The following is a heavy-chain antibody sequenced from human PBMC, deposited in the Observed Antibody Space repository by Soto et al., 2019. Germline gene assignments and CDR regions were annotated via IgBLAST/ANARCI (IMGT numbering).Heavy chain of an antibody. V-gene: IGHV3-23*01. J-gene: IGHJ4*02. CDR3: SKGRLSFDF. CDR2: VSGNTAGT. Sequence: HLGGSLRLSCAASGFIFSNYAMNWVRQAPGRGLEWVAFVSGNTAGTFFADSVKGRFSISRDNSKNTLYLQMNNLRAEDTAIYYCSKGRLSFDFWSPGTLGTVSA. CDR1: GFIFSNYA.